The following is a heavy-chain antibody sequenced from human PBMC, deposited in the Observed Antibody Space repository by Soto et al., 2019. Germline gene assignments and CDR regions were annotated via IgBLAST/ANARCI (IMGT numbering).Heavy chain of an antibody. CDR3: ARENYYGSGTYFRLDV. CDR2: INHSGST. Sequence: PSETLSLTCAVYGGSFSGYYWSWIRQPPGKGLEWIGEINHSGSTNYNPSLKSRVTISVDTSKNQFSLKLTSVTAADTAVYYCARENYYGSGTYFRLDVWGQGTRVTV. J-gene: IGHJ6*02. V-gene: IGHV4-34*01. D-gene: IGHD3-10*01. CDR1: GGSFSGYY.